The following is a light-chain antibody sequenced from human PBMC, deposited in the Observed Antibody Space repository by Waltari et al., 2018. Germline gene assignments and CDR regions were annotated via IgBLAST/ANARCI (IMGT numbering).Light chain of an antibody. V-gene: IGKV1-NL1*01. CDR2: LTS. Sequence: DIQMTQSPSSLSASVGDRVTITCRASQGIGNSLAWYQQKPGKAPKLLLYLTSRLESGVPSRFSGSGSGTDYTLTISSLQPEDFATYYCQQHYSSLWTFGQGTKVEIK. J-gene: IGKJ1*01. CDR1: QGIGNS. CDR3: QQHYSSLWT.